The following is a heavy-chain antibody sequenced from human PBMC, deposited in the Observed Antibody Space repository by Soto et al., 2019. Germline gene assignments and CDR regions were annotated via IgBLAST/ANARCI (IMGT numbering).Heavy chain of an antibody. Sequence: GGSLRLSCAASGFTFSSYAMHWVRQAPGKGLEWVAVISYDGSNKYYADSVKGRFTISRDNSKNTLYLQMNSLRAEDTAVYYCARDGRETWEWLLYTSMDVWCQGITVTVFS. CDR2: ISYDGSNK. CDR3: ARDGRETWEWLLYTSMDV. D-gene: IGHD3-3*01. V-gene: IGHV3-30-3*01. J-gene: IGHJ6*02. CDR1: GFTFSSYA.